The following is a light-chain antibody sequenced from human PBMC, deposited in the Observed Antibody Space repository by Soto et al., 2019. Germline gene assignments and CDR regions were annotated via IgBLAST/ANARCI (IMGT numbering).Light chain of an antibody. CDR3: QQYNNWPPSII. Sequence: VLTQSPATLSVSPGERATLSCRASESVSSNLAWYQQRPGQAPRLLIYGASTRATDTPVRFRGSGSGTEFTLTISSLQSEDFAVYYCQQYNNWPPSIIFGQGTPLEIK. V-gene: IGKV3-15*01. CDR2: GAS. CDR1: ESVSSN. J-gene: IGKJ5*01.